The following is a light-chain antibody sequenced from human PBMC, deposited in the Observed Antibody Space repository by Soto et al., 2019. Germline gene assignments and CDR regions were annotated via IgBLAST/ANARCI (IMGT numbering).Light chain of an antibody. J-gene: IGKJ5*01. CDR2: DSS. CDR1: QSVGSF. CDR3: QQRSNWPPIT. Sequence: EIVLTQSPATLSLSPGERATLSFRASQSVGSFVAWYQHKPGQAPRLLIYDSSIRATGIPARFSGSGSGTDFTLAISSLEPEDFAVYYCQQRSNWPPITFGQGTRLEIK. V-gene: IGKV3-11*01.